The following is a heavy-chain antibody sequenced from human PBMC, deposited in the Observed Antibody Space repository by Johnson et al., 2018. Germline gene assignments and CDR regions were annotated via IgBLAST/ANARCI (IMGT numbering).Heavy chain of an antibody. V-gene: IGHV3-30*03. CDR3: ARPRSGYSHGLLG. D-gene: IGHD5-18*01. Sequence: QVQLVQSGGGVVQPGKSLRLSCAASGFSFSNYGMHWVRQAPGKGLEWVAGISYEGSNKYYADSVKGRFTISRDNAKNSLYLQMNSLRAEDTAVYYCARPRSGYSHGLLGWGQGTMVTVSS. J-gene: IGHJ3*01. CDR1: GFSFSNYG. CDR2: ISYEGSNK.